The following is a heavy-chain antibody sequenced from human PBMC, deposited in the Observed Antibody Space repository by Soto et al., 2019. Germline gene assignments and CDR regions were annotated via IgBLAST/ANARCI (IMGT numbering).Heavy chain of an antibody. D-gene: IGHD6-6*01. V-gene: IGHV1-3*04. CDR3: ARDIEYSRSPVRPDY. CDR2: INIGDGYT. Sequence: GASVKVSCKASGYTFTNYALHWVRQAPGQRLEWMGWINIGDGYTKYAQHFQGRVTIIGATSAGTAYMELSSLRSEDTAVYYCARDIEYSRSPVRPDYSGEGTLVTVSS. J-gene: IGHJ4*02. CDR1: GYTFTNYA.